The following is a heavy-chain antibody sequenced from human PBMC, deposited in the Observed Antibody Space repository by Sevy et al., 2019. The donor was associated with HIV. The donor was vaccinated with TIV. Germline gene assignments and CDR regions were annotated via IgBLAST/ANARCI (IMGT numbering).Heavy chain of an antibody. J-gene: IGHJ4*02. D-gene: IGHD3-22*01. CDR2: FDPEDGEPEDGKT. CDR3: ATTKDYYDSSGYPFDY. CDR1: GYTLAKFS. Sequence: ASVKVSCKVSGYTLAKFSIHWVRQAPGKGLEWMTSFDPEDGEPEDGKTIYAQKFLGRVTMTEETSTDTAYMELSSLRSDDTAVYYCATTKDYYDSSGYPFDYWGQGTLVTVSS. V-gene: IGHV1-24*01.